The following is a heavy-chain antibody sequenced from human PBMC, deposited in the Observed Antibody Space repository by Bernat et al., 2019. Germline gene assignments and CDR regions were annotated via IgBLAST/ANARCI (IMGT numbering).Heavy chain of an antibody. J-gene: IGHJ4*02. CDR2: IKEDGSEK. CDR1: GFTFGTHY. D-gene: IGHD6-13*01. Sequence: EVQLVESGGGLVQPGGSLKLSCAGSGFTFGTHYMAWVRQAPGKGLEWVANIKEDGSEKRYVDSVKGRFTISRDNTKNSLYLHMNSLRPEDTALYYCGRWMYRNSWSIDCWGQGTLVTVSS. CDR3: GRWMYRNSWSIDC. V-gene: IGHV3-7*01.